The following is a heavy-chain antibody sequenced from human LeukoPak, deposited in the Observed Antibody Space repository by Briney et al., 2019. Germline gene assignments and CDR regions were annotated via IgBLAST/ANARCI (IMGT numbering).Heavy chain of an antibody. Sequence: WASVKVSCKASGGTFSSYAISWVRQAPGQGLEWMGRIISILGIANYAQKFQGRVTITADKSTSTAYMELSSLRSEDTAVYYCARALVDTAMVIDYWGQGTLVTVSS. D-gene: IGHD5-18*01. CDR2: IISILGIA. J-gene: IGHJ4*02. CDR3: ARALVDTAMVIDY. CDR1: GGTFSSYA. V-gene: IGHV1-69*04.